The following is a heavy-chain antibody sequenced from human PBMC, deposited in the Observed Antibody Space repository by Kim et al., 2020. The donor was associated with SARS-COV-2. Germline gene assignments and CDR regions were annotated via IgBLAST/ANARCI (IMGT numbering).Heavy chain of an antibody. J-gene: IGHJ6*02. D-gene: IGHD3-22*01. V-gene: IGHV1-2*06. CDR1: GYSFTAYY. CDR3: ARSYYDSSGYYRDYYYGLDG. CDR2: INPNIGVT. Sequence: ASVKVSCKASGYSFTAYYVHWVRQAPGQGLEWMGRINPNIGVTDYAQKLQGRVTMSRDTSISTAYMELSRLRSDDTAVYYCARSYYDSSGYYRDYYYGLDGWGQGTPVTVSS.